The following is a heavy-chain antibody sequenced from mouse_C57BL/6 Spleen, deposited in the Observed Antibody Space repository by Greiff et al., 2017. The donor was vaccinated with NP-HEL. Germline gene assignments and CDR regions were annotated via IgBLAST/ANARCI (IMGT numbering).Heavy chain of an antibody. CDR1: GFTFSDFY. CDR2: SRNKANDYTT. CDR3: ARDAKVSYAMDY. J-gene: IGHJ4*01. Sequence: EVKLVESGGGLVQSGRSLRLSCATSGFTFSDFYMEWVRQAPGKGLEWIAASRNKANDYTTEYSASVKGRFIVSRDTSQSILYLQMNALRAEDTAIYYCARDAKVSYAMDYWGQGTSVTVSS. D-gene: IGHD6-2*01. V-gene: IGHV7-1*01.